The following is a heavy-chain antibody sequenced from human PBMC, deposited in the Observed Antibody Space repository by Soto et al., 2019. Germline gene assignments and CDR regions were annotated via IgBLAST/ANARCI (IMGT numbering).Heavy chain of an antibody. V-gene: IGHV4-59*01. J-gene: IGHJ4*02. CDR1: GSSIRDYF. CDR3: ARVGGDDFGDSGGFDY. Sequence: ASETLSLTCTVSGSSIRDYFWTWIRQPPGKGLEWIGYIYYSGRTNYNPSLQSRVSISVDTSKNHFSLQLRSVTAADTAVYYCARVGGDDFGDSGGFDYWGQGTMVTVSS. CDR2: IYYSGRT. D-gene: IGHD4-17*01.